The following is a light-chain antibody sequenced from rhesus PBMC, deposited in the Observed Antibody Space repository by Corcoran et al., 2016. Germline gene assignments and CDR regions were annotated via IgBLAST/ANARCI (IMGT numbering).Light chain of an antibody. Sequence: DIQMTQSPSSLSASVGDRVTITCRASENVNNYLHWYQQKPGKAPKLLIYAASTLQSEVPSRFSGSGSETDYTFTIGSLQHEDVATYYWQHSYGTLLTFGGGTKVEIK. CDR2: AAS. V-gene: IGKV1-74*01. CDR3: QHSYGTLLT. CDR1: ENVNNY. J-gene: IGKJ4*01.